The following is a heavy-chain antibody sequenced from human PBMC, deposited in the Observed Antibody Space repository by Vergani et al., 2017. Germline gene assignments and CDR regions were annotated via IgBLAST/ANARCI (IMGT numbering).Heavy chain of an antibody. CDR1: GFTFSTYA. D-gene: IGHD2/OR15-2a*01. CDR2: IYYDGSKK. Sequence: QVQLVESGGGVVQPGRSLRLSCTSSGFTFSTYAMHWVRQAPGKGLEWVAIIYYDGSKKYYADSVKGRFTISRDNSRNTLDLLMSSLRAEETAIYYCVREESYCSSTTCPNPTYVYYYYMDVWGEGTTVTVSS. V-gene: IGHV3-33*01. J-gene: IGHJ6*03. CDR3: VREESYCSSTTCPNPTYVYYYYMDV.